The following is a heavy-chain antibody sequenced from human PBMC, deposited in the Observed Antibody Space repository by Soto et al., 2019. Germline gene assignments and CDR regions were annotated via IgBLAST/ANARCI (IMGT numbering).Heavy chain of an antibody. D-gene: IGHD3-22*01. V-gene: IGHV4-39*01. J-gene: IGHJ3*02. CDR1: GGSISSSSYY. Sequence: SETLSLTCTVSGGSISSSSYYWGWIRQPPGKGLEWIGSIYYSGSTYYNPSLKSRVTISVDTSKNQFSLKLSSVTAADTAVYYCARRAMIVVVHGALDIWGQGTMVTVSS. CDR2: IYYSGST. CDR3: ARRAMIVVVHGALDI.